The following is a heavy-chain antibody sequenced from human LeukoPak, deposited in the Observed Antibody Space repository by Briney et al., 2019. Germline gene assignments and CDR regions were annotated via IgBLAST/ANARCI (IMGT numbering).Heavy chain of an antibody. CDR1: GFTFSSYA. J-gene: IGHJ4*02. Sequence: GGSLRLSCAASGFTFSSYAMSRVRQAPGKGLEWVSAISGSGGSTYYADSVKGRFTISRDNSKNTLYLQMNSLRAEDTAVYYCAKDTTMIVVVPYFDYWGQGTLVTVSS. CDR2: ISGSGGST. CDR3: AKDTTMIVVVPYFDY. V-gene: IGHV3-23*01. D-gene: IGHD3-22*01.